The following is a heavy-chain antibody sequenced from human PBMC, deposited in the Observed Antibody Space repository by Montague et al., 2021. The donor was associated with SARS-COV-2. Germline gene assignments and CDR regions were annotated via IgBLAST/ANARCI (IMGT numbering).Heavy chain of an antibody. CDR1: GGSISITDRY. Sequence: SETLSLTCSVSGGSISITDRYWGWIRQPPGKGLEFIGTIYYTGTIYYNPSLKSRVTISRDTSKNQFSLKVTSVTAADTAVYYCARVQGITMIVVVIGAFDIWGQGTTVTVSS. D-gene: IGHD3-22*01. V-gene: IGHV4-39*07. J-gene: IGHJ3*02. CDR2: IYYTGTI. CDR3: ARVQGITMIVVVIGAFDI.